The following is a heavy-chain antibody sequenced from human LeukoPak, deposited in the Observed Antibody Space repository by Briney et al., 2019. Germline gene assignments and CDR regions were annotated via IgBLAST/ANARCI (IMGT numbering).Heavy chain of an antibody. V-gene: IGHV1-24*01. CDR2: SEPGDGDT. Sequence: ASVKVSCKVSGSTLTDLSMHWVRQAPGKGLEWMGTSEPGDGDTFYTHNLEGRVTMTEDTATDTAYMELSSLTSDDTAVYYCAREERWLQITTLRVYGMDVWGQGTTVTVSS. D-gene: IGHD5-24*01. CDR1: GSTLTDLS. CDR3: AREERWLQITTLRVYGMDV. J-gene: IGHJ6*02.